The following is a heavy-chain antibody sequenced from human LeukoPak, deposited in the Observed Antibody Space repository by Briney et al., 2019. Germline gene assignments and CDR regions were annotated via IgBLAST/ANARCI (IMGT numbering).Heavy chain of an antibody. J-gene: IGHJ2*01. D-gene: IGHD3-10*01. CDR1: GFTFSKYW. V-gene: IGHV3-7*03. Sequence: GGSLRLSCAASGFTFSKYWMSWVRQAPGKRPEWVANIKEDGTEKYYVDPVKGRFTISRDNAKNSLYLQMNSLRAEDTAVYYCASPMVWGTARYYVDLWGRGTLVTVSS. CDR2: IKEDGTEK. CDR3: ASPMVWGTARYYVDL.